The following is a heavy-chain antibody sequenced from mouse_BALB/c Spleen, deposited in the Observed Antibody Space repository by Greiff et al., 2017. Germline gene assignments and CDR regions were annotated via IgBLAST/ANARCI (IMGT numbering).Heavy chain of an antibody. CDR2: IFPGDGST. V-gene: IGHV1S56*01. D-gene: IGHD2-4*01. CDR3: ARSNYDYDGGWFAY. Sequence: QVHVKQSGAELVKPGASVKLSCKASGYTFTSYDINWVRQRPEQGLEWIGWIFPGDGSTKYNEKFKGKATLTTDKSSSTAYMQLSRLTSEDSAVYFCARSNYDYDGGWFAYWGQGTLVTVSA. CDR1: GYTFTSYD. J-gene: IGHJ3*01.